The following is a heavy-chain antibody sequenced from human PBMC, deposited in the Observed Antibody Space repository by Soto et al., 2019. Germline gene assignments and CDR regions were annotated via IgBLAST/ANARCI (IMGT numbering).Heavy chain of an antibody. V-gene: IGHV3-23*01. J-gene: IGHJ6*02. CDR3: AKGGAAAYYYYGMDV. D-gene: IGHD6-13*01. Sequence: SLRLSCAASGFTFSSYAMSWVRQAPGKGLEWVSAISGSGGSTYYADSVKGRFTISRDNSKNTLYLQMNSLRAEDTAVYYCAKGGAAAYYYYGMDVWGQGTTVTVSS. CDR1: GFTFSSYA. CDR2: ISGSGGST.